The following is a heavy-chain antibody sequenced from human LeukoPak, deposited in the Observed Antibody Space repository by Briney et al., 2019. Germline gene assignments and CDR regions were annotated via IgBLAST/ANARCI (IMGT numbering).Heavy chain of an antibody. J-gene: IGHJ6*02. CDR2: ISSSGSTI. V-gene: IGHV3-11*01. Sequence: PGGSLRLSCAASGFTFSDYYMSWIRQAPGKGLEWVSYISSSGSTIYYADSVKGRFTISRDNAKNSLYLQMNSLRAEDTAVYYCAGHIAVAGTLYYGMDVWGQGTTVTVSS. D-gene: IGHD6-19*01. CDR1: GFTFSDYY. CDR3: AGHIAVAGTLYYGMDV.